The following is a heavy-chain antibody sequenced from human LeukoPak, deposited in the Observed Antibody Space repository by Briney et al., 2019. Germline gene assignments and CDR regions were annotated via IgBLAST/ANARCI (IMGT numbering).Heavy chain of an antibody. CDR3: SRDGGEGGNSAFDI. V-gene: IGHV3-72*01. D-gene: IGHD4-23*01. CDR1: GFTFSDYI. J-gene: IGHJ3*02. Sequence: GGSLRLSCAASGFTFSDYILDWVRQAPGKGVEWVGRIRRGANSYTTEYAASLKGIFPISRDDSKNSLYLHMNSLKTEDTAVYHCSRDGGEGGNSAFDIWGQGTMVTVSS. CDR2: IRRGANSYTT.